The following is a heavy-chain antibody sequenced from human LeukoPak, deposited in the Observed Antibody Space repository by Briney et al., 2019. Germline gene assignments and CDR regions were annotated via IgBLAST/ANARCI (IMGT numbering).Heavy chain of an antibody. Sequence: GESLKISCKGSGYSFTSYWIGWVRQMPGKGLEWMGIIYPGDSDTRYSPSFQGQVTISADKSISTAYLQWSSLKASDTAMYYCARLGITGTTRDYFDYWGQGTLVTVPS. J-gene: IGHJ4*02. D-gene: IGHD1-7*01. V-gene: IGHV5-51*01. CDR1: GYSFTSYW. CDR3: ARLGITGTTRDYFDY. CDR2: IYPGDSDT.